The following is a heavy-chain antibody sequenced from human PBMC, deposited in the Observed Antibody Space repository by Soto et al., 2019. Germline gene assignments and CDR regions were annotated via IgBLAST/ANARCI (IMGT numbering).Heavy chain of an antibody. V-gene: IGHV5-10-1*01. D-gene: IGHD3-22*01. CDR3: ARRALSHYDSSGYYGEGY. CDR2: IDPSDSYT. Sequence: GESLKISCKGSGYSFTSYWISWVRQMPGKGLEWMGRIDPSDSYTNYSPSFQGHVTISADKSISTAYLQWSSLKASDTAMYYCARRALSHYDSSGYYGEGYWGQGTLVTVSS. CDR1: GYSFTSYW. J-gene: IGHJ4*02.